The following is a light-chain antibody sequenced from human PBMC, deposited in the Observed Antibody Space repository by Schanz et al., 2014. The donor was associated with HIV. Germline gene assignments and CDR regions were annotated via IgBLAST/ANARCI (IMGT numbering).Light chain of an antibody. Sequence: EFVLTQSPGTLSLSPGQRATLSCRASQSVNRNYLAWYQQKPGQAPRLLIYGASSRATGIPDRFSGSGSGTDFTLTISRLEPEDSAVYYCQQYDDSRTFGQGTKVEIK. V-gene: IGKV3-20*01. J-gene: IGKJ1*01. CDR3: QQYDDSRT. CDR1: QSVNRNY. CDR2: GAS.